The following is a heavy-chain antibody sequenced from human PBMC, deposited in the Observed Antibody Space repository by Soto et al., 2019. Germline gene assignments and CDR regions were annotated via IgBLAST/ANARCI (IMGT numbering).Heavy chain of an antibody. CDR2: IFSSGTT. CDR3: ARVQSTFDYYYAMDV. Sequence: PSETLSLTCTVSGDSISSGNKYWSWIRQAPGKGLEWIGYIFSSGTTYYNPSLKSRLTMSLDTSQNQFSLRLASVTDADSAVYYCARVQSTFDYYYAMDVWGQGTTVTVSS. J-gene: IGHJ6*02. D-gene: IGHD3-16*01. V-gene: IGHV4-30-4*01. CDR1: GDSISSGNKY.